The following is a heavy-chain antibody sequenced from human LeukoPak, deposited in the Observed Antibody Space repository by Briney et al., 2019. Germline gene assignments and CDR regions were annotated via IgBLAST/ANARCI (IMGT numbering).Heavy chain of an antibody. D-gene: IGHD6-13*01. Sequence: ASVKVSCKASGYTFTGCYMHWVRQAPGQGLEWMGWINPNSGGTNYAQKFQGRVTMTRDTSISTAYMELSRLRSDDTAVYYCARGLGGLLGYSSSWWNFGYWGQGTLVTVSS. V-gene: IGHV1-2*02. CDR3: ARGLGGLLGYSSSWWNFGY. CDR1: GYTFTGCY. CDR2: INPNSGGT. J-gene: IGHJ4*02.